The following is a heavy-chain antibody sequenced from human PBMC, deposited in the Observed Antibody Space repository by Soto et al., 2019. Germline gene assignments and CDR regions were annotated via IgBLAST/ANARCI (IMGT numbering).Heavy chain of an antibody. CDR3: ARLDSSGYYYGYYFDY. D-gene: IGHD3-22*01. V-gene: IGHV4-31*03. CDR2: IYYSGST. Sequence: PSETLSLTCTVSGGSISSGGYYWMWSRHHPGKGLEWIGYIYYSGSTYYNPSLKSRVTISVDTSKNQFSPKLSSVTAADTAVYYCARLDSSGYYYGYYFDYWGQGTLVTVSS. CDR1: GGSISSGGYY. J-gene: IGHJ4*02.